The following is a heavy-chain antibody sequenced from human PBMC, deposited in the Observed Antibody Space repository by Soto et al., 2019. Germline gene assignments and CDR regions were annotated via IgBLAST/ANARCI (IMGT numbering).Heavy chain of an antibody. J-gene: IGHJ4*02. CDR2: IYYSGST. Sequence: QVQLQESGPGLVKPSETLSLTCTVSGGSVSSGSYYWSWIRQPPGKGLEWIGYIYYSGSTNYNPSLRSRVTKSVDTSKNQFSLKLSSVNAADTAVYYCARVTAMAHFDYWGQGTLVTVSS. D-gene: IGHD5-18*01. CDR3: ARVTAMAHFDY. V-gene: IGHV4-61*01. CDR1: GGSVSSGSYY.